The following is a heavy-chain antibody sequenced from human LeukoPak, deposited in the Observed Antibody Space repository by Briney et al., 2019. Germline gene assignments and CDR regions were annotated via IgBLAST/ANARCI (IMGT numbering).Heavy chain of an antibody. CDR1: GYNFINYW. CDR2: IYPGDSDT. D-gene: IGHD2-21*01. CDR3: ASLRSYSDAFDI. V-gene: IGHV5-51*01. J-gene: IGHJ3*02. Sequence: GESLKISCKGSGYNFINYWIGWVRQMPGKGLEWMGIIYPGDSDTRYSPSFQGQVTISADKSISTAYLQWSSLKASDTAMYYCASLRSYSDAFDIWGQGTMVTVSS.